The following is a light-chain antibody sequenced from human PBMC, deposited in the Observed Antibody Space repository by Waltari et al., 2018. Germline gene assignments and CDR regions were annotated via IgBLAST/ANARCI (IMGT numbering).Light chain of an antibody. J-gene: IGLJ3*02. V-gene: IGLV2-11*01. CDR3: CSYAGSYTWL. CDR2: DVS. CDR1: SHDVGGYRF. Sequence: QSALTQPRSVSGSPGQSVAIPCTGTSHDVGGYRFVSWYQHQPGKAPKLIIYDVSERPSGVSDRFSDSKSGNTASLTISRLQAEDESDYYCCSYAGSYTWLFGGGTKLTVL.